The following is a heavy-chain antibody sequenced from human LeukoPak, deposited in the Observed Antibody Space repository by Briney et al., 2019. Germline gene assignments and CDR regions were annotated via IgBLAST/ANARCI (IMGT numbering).Heavy chain of an antibody. V-gene: IGHV4-39*01. CDR3: ARLASGDY. Sequence: PSETLSLTCTVSGGSISSSSYYWGWIRQPPGKGLEWLGSIYYSGSTYYNPSLKRRVTISVDTSKNQFSLKLSSVTAADTAVYYCARLASGDYWGQGTLVTVSS. J-gene: IGHJ4*02. CDR1: GGSISSSSYY. CDR2: IYYSGST.